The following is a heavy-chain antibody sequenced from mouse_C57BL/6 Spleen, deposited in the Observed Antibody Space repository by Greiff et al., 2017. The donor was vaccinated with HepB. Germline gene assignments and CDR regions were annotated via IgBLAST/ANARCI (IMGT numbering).Heavy chain of an antibody. CDR2: INPNNGGT. J-gene: IGHJ2*01. V-gene: IGHV1-18*01. CDR1: GYTFTDYN. Sequence: EVQLQQSGPELVKPGASVKIPCKASGYTFTDYNMDWVKQSHGKSLEWIGDINPNNGGTIYNQKFKGKATLTVDKSSSTAYMELRSLTSEDTAVYYCARLDYGLGYWGQGTTLTVSS. D-gene: IGHD2-4*01. CDR3: ARLDYGLGY.